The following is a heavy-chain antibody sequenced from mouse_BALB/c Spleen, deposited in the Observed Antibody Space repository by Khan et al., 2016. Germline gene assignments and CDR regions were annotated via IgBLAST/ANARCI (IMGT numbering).Heavy chain of an antibody. V-gene: IGHV3-2*02. D-gene: IGHD4-1*02. CDR2: IIYSGST. Sequence: EVQLQESGPGLVKPSQSLSLTCTVTGYSITSDYAWNWIRQFPGNKLEWMGYIIYSGSTSYNPSLKSRISITRDTSKNQLFLQLNSVTPEDTATYFCGRHQLAGWFFDVWGAGTTVTVSS. J-gene: IGHJ1*01. CDR3: GRHQLAGWFFDV. CDR1: GYSITSDYA.